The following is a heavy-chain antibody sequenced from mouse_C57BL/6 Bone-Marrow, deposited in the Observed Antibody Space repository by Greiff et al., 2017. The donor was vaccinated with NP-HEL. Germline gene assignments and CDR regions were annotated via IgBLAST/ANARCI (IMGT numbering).Heavy chain of an antibody. Sequence: QVQLQQSGAELVRPGASVTLSCKASGYTFTDYEMHWVKQTPVHVLEWIGAIDPETGGTAYNQKFKGKAILTADKSSSTASMELRSLTSEDSAVYYCTRVGVRFDYWGQGTTLTVSS. J-gene: IGHJ2*01. CDR1: GYTFTDYE. CDR2: IDPETGGT. CDR3: TRVGVRFDY. V-gene: IGHV1-15*01.